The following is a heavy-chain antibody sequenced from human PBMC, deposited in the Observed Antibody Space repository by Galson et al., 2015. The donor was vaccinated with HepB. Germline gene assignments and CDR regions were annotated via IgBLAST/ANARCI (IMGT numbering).Heavy chain of an antibody. J-gene: IGHJ5*01. Sequence: SLRLSCAASGFAFDSHAMSWVRQAPGRGLEWISGISGNGDSTFYADSVKGRFTVSRDNSNNMLYLQMNSLRAEDAGLYFYAKCYGLFDSWAQGILVTVSS. CDR3: AKCYGLFDS. V-gene: IGHV3-23*01. D-gene: IGHD2-2*01. CDR2: ISGNGDST. CDR1: GFAFDSHA.